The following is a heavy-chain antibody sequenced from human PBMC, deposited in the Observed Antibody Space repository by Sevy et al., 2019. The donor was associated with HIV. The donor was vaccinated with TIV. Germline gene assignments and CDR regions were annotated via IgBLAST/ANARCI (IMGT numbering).Heavy chain of an antibody. CDR1: GFTFSSYA. V-gene: IGHV3-30*04. CDR2: ISYDGSNK. CDR3: ASGRLNSSGWSGDWFDP. Sequence: GGSLRLSCAASGFTFSSYAMHWVRQAPGKGLEWVAVISYDGSNKYYADSVKGRFTISRDNSKNTLYLQRNSLRAEDTAVYYCASGRLNSSGWSGDWFDPWGQGTLVTVSS. J-gene: IGHJ5*02. D-gene: IGHD6-19*01.